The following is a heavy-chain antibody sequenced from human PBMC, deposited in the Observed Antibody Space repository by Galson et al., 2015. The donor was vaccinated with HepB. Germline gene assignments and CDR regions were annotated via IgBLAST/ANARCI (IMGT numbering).Heavy chain of an antibody. CDR1: GFTFSDYG. J-gene: IGHJ3*02. V-gene: IGHV3-33*01. CDR2: IWYDGSNK. D-gene: IGHD3-10*01. CDR3: ARGAHYFGSGHDAFDI. Sequence: SLRLSCAASGFTFSDYGMHWVRQAPGKGLEWVGVIWYDGSNKYYGDSVKGRFTIPRDNSKNTLSLQISSLRAEDTGVYYCARGAHYFGSGHDAFDIWGQGTMVTVSS.